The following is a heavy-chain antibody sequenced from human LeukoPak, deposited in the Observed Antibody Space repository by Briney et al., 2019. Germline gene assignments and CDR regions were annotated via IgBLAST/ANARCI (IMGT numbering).Heavy chain of an antibody. Sequence: GASVKVSCKASGYTFTGYYMHWVRQAPGQGLEWMGWINPNSGGTNYAQKFQGRVTMTRDTSISTAYMELSRLRSDDTAVYYCARDLEYYDSSGYPTRDYWGQGTLVTVSS. CDR3: ARDLEYYDSSGYPTRDY. V-gene: IGHV1-2*02. J-gene: IGHJ4*02. CDR2: INPNSGGT. D-gene: IGHD3-22*01. CDR1: GYTFTGYY.